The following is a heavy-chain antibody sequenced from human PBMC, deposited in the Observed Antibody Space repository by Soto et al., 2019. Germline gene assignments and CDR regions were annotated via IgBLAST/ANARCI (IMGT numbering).Heavy chain of an antibody. Sequence: QVQLQESGPGLVKPSETLSLTCTVSGGSISNFYWTWIRQPPGKGLEWIGNVHYSGTTNYNPSVSSPVTTSVDTAKNQLSLNLTSVTAADTAVYYFARHKDAGSDRGGMDVWGQGTTVTVSS. CDR3: ARHKDAGSDRGGMDV. CDR2: VHYSGTT. J-gene: IGHJ6*02. D-gene: IGHD6-25*01. CDR1: GGSISNFY. V-gene: IGHV4-59*08.